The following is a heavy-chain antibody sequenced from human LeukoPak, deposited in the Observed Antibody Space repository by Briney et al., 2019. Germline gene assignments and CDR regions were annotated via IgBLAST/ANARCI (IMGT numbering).Heavy chain of an antibody. J-gene: IGHJ4*02. CDR1: GGSISSYY. CDR2: IYTSGST. Sequence: SETLSLTCTVSGGSISSYYWSWIRQPAGKGLEWIGRIYTSGSTNYNPSLKSRVTISVDKSKNQFYLKLSSVTAADTAVYYCARDQGQLPNFDYWGQGTLVTVSS. CDR3: ARDQGQLPNFDY. D-gene: IGHD5-18*01. V-gene: IGHV4-4*07.